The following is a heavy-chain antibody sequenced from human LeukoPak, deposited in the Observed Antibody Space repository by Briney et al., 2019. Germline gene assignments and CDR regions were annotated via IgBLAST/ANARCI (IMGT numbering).Heavy chain of an antibody. J-gene: IGHJ1*01. CDR2: ISGSGGST. CDR3: AKGTSYYDFWSGYYDPGGIYFQH. V-gene: IGHV3-23*01. CDR1: GFTFSSYA. D-gene: IGHD3-3*01. Sequence: GGSLRLSCAASGFTFSSYAMSWVRQAPGKGLEWVSAISGSGGSTYYADSVKGRFTISRDNSKNTLYLQMNSLRAEDTAVYYCAKGTSYYDFWSGYYDPGGIYFQHWGQGTLVTVSS.